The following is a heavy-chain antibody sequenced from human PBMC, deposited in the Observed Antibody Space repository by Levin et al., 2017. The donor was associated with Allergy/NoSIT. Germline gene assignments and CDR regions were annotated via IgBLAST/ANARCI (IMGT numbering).Heavy chain of an antibody. CDR1: GGTFSSYT. CDR2: IIPILGIA. CDR3: ARDLANSWRGYWFDP. V-gene: IGHV1-69*04. D-gene: IGHD6-13*01. J-gene: IGHJ5*02. Sequence: SVKVSCKASGGTFSSYTISWVRQAPGQGLEWMGRIIPILGIANYAQKFQGRVTITADKSTSTAYMELSSLRSEDTAVYYCARDLANSWRGYWFDPWGQGTLVTVSS.